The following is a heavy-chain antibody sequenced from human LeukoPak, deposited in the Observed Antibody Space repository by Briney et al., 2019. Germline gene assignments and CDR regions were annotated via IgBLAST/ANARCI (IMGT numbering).Heavy chain of an antibody. CDR1: GYTLTELS. D-gene: IGHD4-11*01. V-gene: IGHV1-24*01. Sequence: GASVKVSCKVSGYTLTELSMHWVRQAPGKGLEWMGRFDPEDGETIYAQKFQGRVTMTEDTSTDTAYMELSSLRSEDTAVYYCATATTGAPPYEPFDYWGQGTLVTVSS. J-gene: IGHJ4*02. CDR3: ATATTGAPPYEPFDY. CDR2: FDPEDGET.